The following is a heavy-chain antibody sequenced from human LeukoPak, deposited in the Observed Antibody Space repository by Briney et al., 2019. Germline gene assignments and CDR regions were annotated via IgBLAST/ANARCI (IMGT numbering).Heavy chain of an antibody. V-gene: IGHV3-7*01. D-gene: IGHD3-22*01. CDR3: ARAGIWDYSDSSGYHNAAFDI. CDR2: IKQDGSEK. Sequence: KPGGSLRLSCAASGFNFNNYWMTWVRQAPGKGLEWVANIKQDGSEKYYLDSVKGRFTISRDNSKNSLYLQMNSLRAEDTAMYYCARAGIWDYSDSSGYHNAAFDIWGQGTMVTVSS. CDR1: GFNFNNYW. J-gene: IGHJ3*02.